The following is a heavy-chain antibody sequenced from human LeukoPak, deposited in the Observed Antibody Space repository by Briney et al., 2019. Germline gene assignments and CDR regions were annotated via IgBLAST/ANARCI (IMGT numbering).Heavy chain of an antibody. CDR2: IIPILGIA. V-gene: IGHV1-69*02. CDR1: GGTFSSYT. J-gene: IGHJ4*02. Sequence: GASVNVSCKASGGTFSSYTISWVRQAPGQGLEWMGRIIPILGIANYAQKFQGRVTITADKSTSTAYMELSSLRSEDTAVYYCARSRDYVWGSYRLFDYWGQGTLVTVSS. D-gene: IGHD3-16*02. CDR3: ARSRDYVWGSYRLFDY.